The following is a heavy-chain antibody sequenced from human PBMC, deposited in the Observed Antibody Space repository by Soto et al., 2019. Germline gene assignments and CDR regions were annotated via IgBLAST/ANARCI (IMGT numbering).Heavy chain of an antibody. Sequence: EVQLLESGGGLVQPGGSLRLSCAASGFAFSTNAMTWVRQAPGKGVEWVTTMSGDGTRTYYADSVKGRFTISRDNSKTTVFLEMNSLRADDTAVYYCAKDRDDSIWFGLNFLDYWGLGTLVTVSS. CDR2: MSGDGTRT. V-gene: IGHV3-23*01. CDR3: AKDRDDSIWFGLNFLDY. J-gene: IGHJ4*02. CDR1: GFAFSTNA. D-gene: IGHD6-13*01.